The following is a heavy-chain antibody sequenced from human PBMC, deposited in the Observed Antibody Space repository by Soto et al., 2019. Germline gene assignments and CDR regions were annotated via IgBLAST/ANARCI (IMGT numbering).Heavy chain of an antibody. CDR3: AREMALSGYDWESFDY. CDR2: ISAYNGNT. J-gene: IGHJ4*02. D-gene: IGHD5-12*01. V-gene: IGHV1-18*01. Sequence: QVQLVQSGAEVKKPGASVKVSCKASGYTFTSYGISWVRQAPGQGLERMGWISAYNGNTNYAQKLQGRVTMTTDTSTSTAYMELRSLSSDDTAVYYCAREMALSGYDWESFDYWGQGTLVTVSS. CDR1: GYTFTSYG.